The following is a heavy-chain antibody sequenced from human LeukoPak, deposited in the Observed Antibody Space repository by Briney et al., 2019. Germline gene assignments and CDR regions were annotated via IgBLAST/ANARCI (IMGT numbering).Heavy chain of an antibody. CDR3: TTVLLWFGELYDY. D-gene: IGHD3-10*01. J-gene: IGHJ4*02. Sequence: EGSLRLSCAAYGFSFTNAWMSWVRQAPGEGLEWVGRIKSKTDGGTTDYAAPVKGRFTISRDDSKNTLYLQMNSLKTEDTAVYYCTTVLLWFGELYDYWGQGTLVTVSS. CDR1: GFSFTNAW. CDR2: IKSKTDGGTT. V-gene: IGHV3-15*01.